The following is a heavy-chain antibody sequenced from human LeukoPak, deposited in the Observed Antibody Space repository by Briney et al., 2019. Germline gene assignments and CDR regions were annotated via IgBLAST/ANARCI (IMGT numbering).Heavy chain of an antibody. D-gene: IGHD3-22*01. V-gene: IGHV3-48*01. J-gene: IGHJ4*02. CDR2: ISSSSSTI. Sequence: GGSLRLSCAASGFTFSSYSMLWVRQAPGKGLEGVSYISSSSSTIYYADSVKGRFTISRDNAKNSLYLQMNSLRAEDTAVYYCARDTYYYDSSGYYLPKNFDYWGQGTLVTVSS. CDR1: GFTFSSYS. CDR3: ARDTYYYDSSGYYLPKNFDY.